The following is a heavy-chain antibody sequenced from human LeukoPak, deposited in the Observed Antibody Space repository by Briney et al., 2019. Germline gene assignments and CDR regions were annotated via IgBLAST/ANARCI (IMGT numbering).Heavy chain of an antibody. CDR1: GFTLRDTW. J-gene: IGHJ4*02. Sequence: AGTLRLSCVASGFTLRDTWMAWVRQAPGKGLEWVANINQDASTKHYVDSVKGRFTISGDTAKNSLYLQMNSLRAEDTAVYYCARDQSGNLDDWGQGTLVTVSA. V-gene: IGHV3-7*01. CDR3: ARDQSGNLDD. D-gene: IGHD1-26*01. CDR2: INQDASTK.